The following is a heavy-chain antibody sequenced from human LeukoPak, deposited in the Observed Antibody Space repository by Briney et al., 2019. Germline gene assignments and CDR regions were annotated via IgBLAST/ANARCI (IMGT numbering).Heavy chain of an antibody. V-gene: IGHV3-64*01. CDR3: ARDHKEAVGHNHLFDY. Sequence: GGSLRLSCAASGFTFSTYAMHWVRQAPGKRLECISSISSNGDNTYYAKSVKGRFTISRDNSKNTLYLQMNSLRAEDTAVYYCARDHKEAVGHNHLFDYWGQGTLVTVSS. J-gene: IGHJ4*02. CDR1: GFTFSTYA. CDR2: ISSNGDNT. D-gene: IGHD6-19*01.